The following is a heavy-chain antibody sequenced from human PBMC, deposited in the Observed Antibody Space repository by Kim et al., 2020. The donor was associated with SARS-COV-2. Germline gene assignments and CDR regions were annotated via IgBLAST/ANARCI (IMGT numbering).Heavy chain of an antibody. V-gene: IGHV4-4*07. CDR2: IYTSGST. D-gene: IGHD3-22*01. J-gene: IGHJ4*02. Sequence: SETLSLTCTVSGGSISSYYWSWIRQPAGKGLEWIGRIYTSGSTNYNPSLKSRVTMSVDTSKNQFSLKLSSVTAADTAVYYCARAYYYDSSGWYYFDYWGQGTLVTVSS. CDR3: ARAYYYDSSGWYYFDY. CDR1: GGSISSYY.